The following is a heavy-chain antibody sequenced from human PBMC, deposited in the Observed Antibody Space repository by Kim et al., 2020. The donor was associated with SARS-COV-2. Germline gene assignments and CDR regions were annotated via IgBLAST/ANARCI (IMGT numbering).Heavy chain of an antibody. CDR1: GFTFDDYA. CDR2: ISRDGGEI. CDR3: VRGQQWLIKN. Sequence: GGSLRLSCAASGFTFDDYAIQWVRQVPRKGLEWVSLISRDGGEIKYAVSVKGRFTISRDNSKKSVYLQMNSLRSEDTALYYCVRGQQWLIKNWGQGTQVTVSS. V-gene: IGHV3-43*02. J-gene: IGHJ4*02. D-gene: IGHD6-19*01.